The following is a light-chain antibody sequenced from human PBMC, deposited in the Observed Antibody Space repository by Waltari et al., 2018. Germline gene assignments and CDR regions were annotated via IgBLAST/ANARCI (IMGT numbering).Light chain of an antibody. CDR3: QQLNGFPIP. CDR1: KDISSF. CDR2: SAS. V-gene: IGKV1-9*01. Sequence: IQLPQSPSFLSPSVGDRVSITCRASKDISSFLALYQQKPGKAPSLLSYSASPLQNGVPSRLSGSGSGTEFTLTISSLQPEDLGTYDCQQLNGFPIPFGQGTRLEIK. J-gene: IGKJ5*01.